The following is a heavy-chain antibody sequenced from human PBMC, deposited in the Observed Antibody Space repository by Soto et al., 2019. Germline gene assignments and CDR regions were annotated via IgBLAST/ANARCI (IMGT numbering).Heavy chain of an antibody. CDR2: ISGSGGST. Sequence: GGSLRLSCAASGFTFSSYAMSWVRQAPGKGLEWVSAISGSGGSTYYADSVKGRFTISRDNSKNTLYLQMNSLRAEDTAVYYCAKDPTDFWSGYRPLDYWGQGTLVTLSS. CDR3: AKDPTDFWSGYRPLDY. D-gene: IGHD3-3*01. V-gene: IGHV3-23*01. CDR1: GFTFSSYA. J-gene: IGHJ4*02.